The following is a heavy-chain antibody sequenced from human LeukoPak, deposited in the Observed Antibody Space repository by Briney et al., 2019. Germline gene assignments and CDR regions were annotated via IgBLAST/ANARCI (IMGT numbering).Heavy chain of an antibody. CDR1: GASISTADYY. CDR2: IYHTGST. D-gene: IGHD2-2*01. Sequence: PSETLSLTCTVSGASISTADYYWSWVRQPPGKGLEWIGYIYHTGSTYYNPSLKSRVAISVDTSKNQFSLRLSSVTAADTAVYYCARLQYCSGTSCCWFDPWGQGTLVTVSS. V-gene: IGHV4-30-4*01. J-gene: IGHJ5*02. CDR3: ARLQYCSGTSCCWFDP.